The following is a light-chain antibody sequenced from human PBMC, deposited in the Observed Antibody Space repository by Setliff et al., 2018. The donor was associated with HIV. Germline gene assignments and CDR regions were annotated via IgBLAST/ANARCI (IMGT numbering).Light chain of an antibody. CDR1: SSDIGVSKY. Sequence: QSVLAQPASVSGSPGQSITISCTGTSSDIGVSKYVSWYQQHPGRAPKLMIFEVINRPSGVSDRFSGSKSGNTASLNISGLQAEDEADYYCSSYTSSTTPVIFGGGTKVTVL. J-gene: IGLJ2*01. CDR2: EVI. V-gene: IGLV2-14*01. CDR3: SSYTSSTTPVI.